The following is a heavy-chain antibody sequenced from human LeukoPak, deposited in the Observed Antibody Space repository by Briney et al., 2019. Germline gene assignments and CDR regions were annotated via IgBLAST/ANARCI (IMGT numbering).Heavy chain of an antibody. J-gene: IGHJ3*02. CDR1: GFTFSSYW. D-gene: IGHD6-19*01. V-gene: IGHV3-74*01. CDR2: INSDGSST. Sequence: GGSLRLSCAASGFTFSSYWMHWVRQAPGKGLVWASRINSDGSSTSYADSVKGRFTISRDNAKNTLYLQMNSLRAEDTAVYYCARDLVGSGWYFGDAFDIWGQGTMVTVSS. CDR3: ARDLVGSGWYFGDAFDI.